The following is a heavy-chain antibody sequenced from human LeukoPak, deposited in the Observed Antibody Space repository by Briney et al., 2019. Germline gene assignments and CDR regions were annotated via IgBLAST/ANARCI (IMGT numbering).Heavy chain of an antibody. CDR3: ARSPSGYDYPNWFDP. Sequence: SETLSLTCTVSGGSISSSSYYWSWIRQPPGKGLEWIGYIYYSGSANYNPSLKSRVTISVDTSKNQFSLKLSSVTAADTAVYYCARSPSGYDYPNWFDPWGQGTLVTVSS. CDR1: GGSISSSSYY. CDR2: IYYSGSA. D-gene: IGHD5-12*01. J-gene: IGHJ5*02. V-gene: IGHV4-61*05.